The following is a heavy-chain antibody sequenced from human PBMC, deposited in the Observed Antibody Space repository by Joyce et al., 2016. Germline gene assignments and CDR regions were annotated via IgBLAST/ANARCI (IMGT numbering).Heavy chain of an antibody. CDR2: LKEDGREK. J-gene: IGHJ4*02. CDR3: ARVFFDSTSWYWDS. D-gene: IGHD2-2*01. CDR1: GFTLSSHW. V-gene: IGHV3-7*03. Sequence: ELQLVESGGGLVQPGGSLRLSCGVSGFTLSSHWMSWVRLAPAKGLEWVASLKEDGREKHDGDSVKGRFTLARDDAKNSLYLQMNSLRVEDTAVYFCARVFFDSTSWYWDSWGQGTPVTVSP.